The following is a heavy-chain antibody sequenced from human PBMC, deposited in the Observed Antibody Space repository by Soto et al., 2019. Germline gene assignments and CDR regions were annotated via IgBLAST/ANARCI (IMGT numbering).Heavy chain of an antibody. Sequence: ASVKVSCKASGYTFTSYYMHWVRQAPGQGLEWMGIINPSGGSTSYAQKFQRRVTMTRDTSTSTVYMELSSLRSEDTAVYYCAREYSSSSGPEGWFDPWGQGTLVTVSS. J-gene: IGHJ5*02. CDR3: AREYSSSSGPEGWFDP. V-gene: IGHV1-46*01. CDR2: INPSGGST. D-gene: IGHD6-6*01. CDR1: GYTFTSYY.